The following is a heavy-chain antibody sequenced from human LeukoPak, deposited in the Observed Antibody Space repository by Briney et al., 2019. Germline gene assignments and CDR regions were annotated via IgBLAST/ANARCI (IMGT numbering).Heavy chain of an antibody. CDR2: IYYGGST. CDR3: ARAAYSGSYHSDY. J-gene: IGHJ4*02. V-gene: IGHV4-61*01. D-gene: IGHD1-26*01. Sequence: KPSETLSLTCTVSGGSVNSGSYYWNWIRQPPGKGLEWIGYIYYGGSTNYNPSLKSRVTISVDTSKNQFSLKLSSVTAADTAVYYCARAAYSGSYHSDYWGQGTLVTVSS. CDR1: GGSVNSGSYY.